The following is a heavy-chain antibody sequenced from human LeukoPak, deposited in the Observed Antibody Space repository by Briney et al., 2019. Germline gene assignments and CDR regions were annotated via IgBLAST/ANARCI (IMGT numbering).Heavy chain of an antibody. J-gene: IGHJ3*02. V-gene: IGHV1-69*05. D-gene: IGHD3-3*01. CDR3: ARARLPIYYDFWSGYYERDSFDI. CDR1: GGTFSSYA. Sequence: SVKVSCKASGGTFSSYAISWVRQAPGQGLEWMGGIIPIFGTANYAQKFQGRVTITTDESTSTAYMELSSLRSEDTAVYYCARARLPIYYDFWSGYYERDSFDIRGQGTMVTVSS. CDR2: IIPIFGTA.